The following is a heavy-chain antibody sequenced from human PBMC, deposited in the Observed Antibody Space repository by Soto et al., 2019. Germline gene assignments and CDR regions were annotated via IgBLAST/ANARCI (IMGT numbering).Heavy chain of an antibody. D-gene: IGHD5-18*01. V-gene: IGHV3-21*01. CDR1: GFTFSTYS. CDR2: ISSSSSYI. Sequence: EVQLVESGGGLVKPGGSLRLSCEASGFTFSTYSMNWVRQAPGKGLGWVSSISSSSSYIYYADSVKGRFTISRDNAKNSLYLQMNSLRAEDTAVYYCARDQPGYSYGYGLGYWGQGTLVTVSS. CDR3: ARDQPGYSYGYGLGY. J-gene: IGHJ4*02.